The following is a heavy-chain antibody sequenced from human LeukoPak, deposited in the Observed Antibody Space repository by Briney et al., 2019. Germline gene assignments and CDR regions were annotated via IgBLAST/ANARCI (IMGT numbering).Heavy chain of an antibody. CDR1: GFTFSSYE. J-gene: IGHJ6*04. V-gene: IGHV3-48*03. CDR2: ISSSGSTI. CDR3: AELGITMIGGV. D-gene: IGHD3-10*02. Sequence: GGSLRLSCAASGFTFSSYEMNWIRQAPGKGLEWVSYISSSGSTIYYADSVKGRFTISRDNAKNSLYLQMNSLRAEETAVYYCAELGITMIGGVWGKGTTVTISS.